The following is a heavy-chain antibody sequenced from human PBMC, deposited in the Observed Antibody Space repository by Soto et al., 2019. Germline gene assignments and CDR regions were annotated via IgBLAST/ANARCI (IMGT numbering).Heavy chain of an antibody. J-gene: IGHJ4*02. CDR2: IDPSDSYT. CDR1: GYGFTSYW. Sequence: GASLKISCKGSGYGFTSYWISWVRQMPGKGLEWMGRIDPSDSYTNYSPSFQGHVTISADKSISTAYLQWSSLKASDTAMYYCARHLYYDILTGPMGGFDYWGQGTLVTVSS. D-gene: IGHD3-9*01. V-gene: IGHV5-10-1*01. CDR3: ARHLYYDILTGPMGGFDY.